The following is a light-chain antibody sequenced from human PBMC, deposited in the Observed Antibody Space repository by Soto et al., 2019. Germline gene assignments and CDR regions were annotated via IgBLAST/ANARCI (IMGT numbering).Light chain of an antibody. CDR3: QQYNSYPLT. Sequence: DIQMTQSPSTLSASVGVRVTITCRASQSISSWLAWYQQKPGKAPKLLIYDASSLESGVPSRFSGSGSGPEFTLTISSLQPDDFATYYCQQYNSYPLTFGGGTKVEIK. CDR1: QSISSW. CDR2: DAS. V-gene: IGKV1-5*01. J-gene: IGKJ4*01.